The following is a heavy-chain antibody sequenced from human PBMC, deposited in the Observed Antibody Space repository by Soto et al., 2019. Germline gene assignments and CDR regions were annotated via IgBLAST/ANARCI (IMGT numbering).Heavy chain of an antibody. J-gene: IGHJ4*02. D-gene: IGHD2-8*02. CDR2: IVPIFASP. Sequence: VQLVQSGAQVKKPGSSVKVSCKASGGTFGSHTIAWVRLAPRRGLEWMGGIVPIFASPNYARKFKGRVTFTALESSSTVYMELGSLSPGDLDVYYCARDVGTSAQLYFFDFWGKGTLVTVSS. CDR1: GGTFGSHT. V-gene: IGHV1-69*01. CDR3: ARDVGTSAQLYFFDF.